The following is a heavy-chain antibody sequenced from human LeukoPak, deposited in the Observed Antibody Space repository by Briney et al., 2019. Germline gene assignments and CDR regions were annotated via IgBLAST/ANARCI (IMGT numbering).Heavy chain of an antibody. CDR1: GYTFTGYH. V-gene: IGHV1-2*02. Sequence: ASVKVSCKASGYTFTGYHIHWVRQAPGQGLEWMGWINPNSGDTNYAQKFQGRVTMTRDTSISTAYMELNTLRSDDTAVYYCATNGELRLDRGYYYYYYMDVWGKGTTVTVSS. CDR3: ATNGELRLDRGYYYYYYMDV. CDR2: INPNSGDT. D-gene: IGHD3-10*01. J-gene: IGHJ6*03.